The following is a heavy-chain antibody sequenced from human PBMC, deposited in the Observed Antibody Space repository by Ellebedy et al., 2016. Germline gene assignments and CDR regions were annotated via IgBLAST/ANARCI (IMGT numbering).Heavy chain of an antibody. Sequence: SETLSLXXAVYGGSFSGYYWSWIRQPPGKGLEWIGEINHSGSTNYNPSLKSRGTISVDTSKNQFSLKLSSVTAADTAVYYCARGGSSRYFDWLLWQWGQGTLVTVSS. D-gene: IGHD3-9*01. J-gene: IGHJ4*02. CDR1: GGSFSGYY. CDR2: INHSGST. CDR3: ARGGSSRYFDWLLWQ. V-gene: IGHV4-34*01.